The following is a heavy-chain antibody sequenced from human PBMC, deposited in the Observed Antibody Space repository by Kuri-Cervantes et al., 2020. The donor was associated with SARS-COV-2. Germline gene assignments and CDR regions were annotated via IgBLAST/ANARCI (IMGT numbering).Heavy chain of an antibody. V-gene: IGHV4-4*07. J-gene: IGHJ5*02. CDR3: VGVLSNWFDP. CDR1: GASISNSY. D-gene: IGHD2/OR15-2a*01. CDR2: ISGRGDT. Sequence: SETLSLTCTVSGASISNSYWNWIRHPAGKPLQWIGRISGRGDTIYNPSLKSRASMSVVTSKNQFSLTLTSVTAADTAVYYCVGVLSNWFDPWGQGTLV.